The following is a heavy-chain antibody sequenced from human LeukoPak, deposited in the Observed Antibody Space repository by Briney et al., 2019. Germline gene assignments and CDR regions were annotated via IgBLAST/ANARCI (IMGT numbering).Heavy chain of an antibody. J-gene: IGHJ6*03. CDR3: ARRNTGGVYPYYYYYMDV. CDR2: ISSSSSYI. V-gene: IGHV3-21*01. CDR1: GFTFSNYA. Sequence: GGSLRLSCAASGFTFSNYAMTWVRQAPGKGLEWVSSISSSSSYIYYADSVKGRFTISRDNAKNSLYLQMNSLRAEDTAVYYCARRNTGGVYPYYYYYMDVWGKGTTVTVSS. D-gene: IGHD2-8*02.